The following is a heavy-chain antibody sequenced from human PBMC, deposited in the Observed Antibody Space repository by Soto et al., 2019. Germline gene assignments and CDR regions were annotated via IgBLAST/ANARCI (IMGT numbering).Heavy chain of an antibody. Sequence: EVQLVESGGGLVQPGGSLRLSCEASGFTFRHYDMHWVRQGTGKGLEWVSGISAAGDPDYADSVEGRFTIPRENAHNSFFLQMNSLCGGETAVYYCARTDRDLYGLDVWGQGTTVIVSS. CDR2: ISAAGDP. CDR3: ARTDRDLYGLDV. J-gene: IGHJ6*02. V-gene: IGHV3-13*05. CDR1: GFTFRHYD.